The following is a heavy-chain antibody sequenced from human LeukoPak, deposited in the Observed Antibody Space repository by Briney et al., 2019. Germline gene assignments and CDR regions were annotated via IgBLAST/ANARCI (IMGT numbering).Heavy chain of an antibody. J-gene: IGHJ3*02. CDR1: GFTFSNAW. CDR2: IKSKTDGGTT. Sequence: GGSLRLSCAASGFTFSNAWMSWVRQAPGKGLEWVGRIKSKTDGGTTDYAAPVKGRFTISRDNAKNSLYLQMNSLRAEDTAVYYCARDQNDCSGGSCYTGGGAFDIWGQGTMVTVSS. CDR3: ARDQNDCSGGSCYTGGGAFDI. V-gene: IGHV3-15*01. D-gene: IGHD2-15*01.